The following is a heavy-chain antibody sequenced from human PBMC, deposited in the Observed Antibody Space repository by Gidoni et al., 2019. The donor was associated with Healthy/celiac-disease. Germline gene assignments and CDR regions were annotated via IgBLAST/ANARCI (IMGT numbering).Heavy chain of an antibody. V-gene: IGHV3-21*01. CDR1: GLTFSSYS. D-gene: IGHD1-1*01. CDR2: ISSSSSYI. J-gene: IGHJ4*02. Sequence: EVQLVESGGGLVKPGGSLRLSCEASGLTFSSYSMNWVRQAPGKGLEWFSSISSSSSYIYYADSVKGRFTISRDNAKNSLYLQMNSLRAEDTAVYYCARVTTGTTTSPLGLDYWGQGTLVTVSS. CDR3: ARVTTGTTTSPLGLDY.